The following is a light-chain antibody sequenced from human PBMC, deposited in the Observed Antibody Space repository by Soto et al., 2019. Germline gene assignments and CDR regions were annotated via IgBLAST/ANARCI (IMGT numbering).Light chain of an antibody. CDR3: LLSYGAAVV. J-gene: IGLJ3*02. V-gene: IGLV7-43*01. CDR1: TGAVTSAHY. CDR2: STD. Sequence: QTVVTQEPSLTVSPGGTVTLTCASSTGAVTSAHYPNWFQQKPGQAPRSLIYSTDNKHSWTPARFSGALLGGKAALTLSSVRPEEEADYYCLLSYGAAVVFGGGTQLTVL.